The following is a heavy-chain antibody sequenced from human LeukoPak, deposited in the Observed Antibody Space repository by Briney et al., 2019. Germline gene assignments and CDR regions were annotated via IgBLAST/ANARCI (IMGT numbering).Heavy chain of an antibody. D-gene: IGHD1-14*01. CDR1: GFTVSSNY. V-gene: IGHV3-9*01. CDR2: INWNSGSI. CDR3: VKDRRNPYRPEGPFDP. J-gene: IGHJ5*02. Sequence: GGSLRLSCAASGFTVSSNYMSWVRQAPGKGLEWVSGINWNSGSIGYADSVKGRFTISRDNVMNSLYLQMNSLRPEDTALYYCVKDRRNPYRPEGPFDPWGQGTLVTVSS.